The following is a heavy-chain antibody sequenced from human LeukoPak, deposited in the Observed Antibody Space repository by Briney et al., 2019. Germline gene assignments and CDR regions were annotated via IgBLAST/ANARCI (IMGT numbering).Heavy chain of an antibody. V-gene: IGHV4-59*01. D-gene: IGHD3-9*01. J-gene: IGHJ6*02. Sequence: KTSETLSLTCSVSGGSISSYSRSWIRQPPGKGLEWIGYIYYSGSTNYNPSLKRRVTQSVDTSKNQFSLKLSSVTAVDTAVYYCARLRPDYDILTGFPMDVWGPGTTVTVSS. CDR2: IYYSGST. CDR3: ARLRPDYDILTGFPMDV. CDR1: GGSISSYS.